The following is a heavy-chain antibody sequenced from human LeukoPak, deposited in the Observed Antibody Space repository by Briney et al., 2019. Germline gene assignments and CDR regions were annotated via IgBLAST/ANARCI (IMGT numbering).Heavy chain of an antibody. J-gene: IGHJ6*02. D-gene: IGHD3-3*01. CDR3: ARDASDYDFWSGYYTALGYYYYGMDV. Sequence: ASVKVSCKASGYTFTSYGISWVRQAPGQGLEWMGWISAYNGNTNYAQKLQGRVTMTTDTSTSTAYMELRSLRSDDTAVYYCARDASDYDFWSGYYTALGYYYYGMDVRGQGTTVTVSS. V-gene: IGHV1-18*01. CDR2: ISAYNGNT. CDR1: GYTFTSYG.